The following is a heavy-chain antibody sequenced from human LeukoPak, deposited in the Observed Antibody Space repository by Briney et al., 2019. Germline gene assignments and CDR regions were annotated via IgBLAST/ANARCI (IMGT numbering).Heavy chain of an antibody. CDR3: ARFQGPAKNFDY. V-gene: IGHV4-34*01. CDR1: GGSFSGYY. CDR2: IDHSGST. Sequence: SETLSLTCAVYGGSFSGYYWNWIRQPPGKGLEWIGEIDHSGSTNYNPSLKSRVTISVDTSKNQFSLKLSSVTAADTAAYYCARFQGPAKNFDYWGQGTLVTVSS. J-gene: IGHJ4*02. D-gene: IGHD6-25*01.